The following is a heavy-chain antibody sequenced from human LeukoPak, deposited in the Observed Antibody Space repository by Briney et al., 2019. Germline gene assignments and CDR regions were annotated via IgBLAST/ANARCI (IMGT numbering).Heavy chain of an antibody. CDR3: AKPLTRPNQDIVVVPAAFDY. D-gene: IGHD2-2*01. J-gene: IGHJ4*02. CDR2: ISYDGSNK. Sequence: GGSLRLSCAASGLTFSSYGMHWVRQAPGKGLEWVAVISYDGSNKYYADSVKGRFTISRNNSKNTLYLQMNSLRAEDTAVYYCAKPLTRPNQDIVVVPAAFDYWGQGTLVTVSS. V-gene: IGHV3-30*18. CDR1: GLTFSSYG.